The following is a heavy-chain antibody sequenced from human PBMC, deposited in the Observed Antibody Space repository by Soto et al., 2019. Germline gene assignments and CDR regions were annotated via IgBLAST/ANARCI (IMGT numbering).Heavy chain of an antibody. Sequence: EVQLVESGGGLVQPGGSLRLSCAASGFTLSSYWMHWVRQAPGKGLVWVSRINSDGSTTSYADSVKGRFTISRDNAKNTLYLQMNSLRAEDTAVYYCARVNYGDYGVYHYWGQGSLVTVSS. CDR3: ARVNYGDYGVYHY. J-gene: IGHJ4*02. CDR2: INSDGSTT. V-gene: IGHV3-74*01. D-gene: IGHD4-17*01. CDR1: GFTLSSYW.